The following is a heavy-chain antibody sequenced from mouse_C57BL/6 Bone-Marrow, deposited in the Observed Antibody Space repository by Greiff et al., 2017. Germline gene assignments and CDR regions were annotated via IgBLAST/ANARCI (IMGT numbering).Heavy chain of an antibody. Sequence: VHLVESGAELVRPGASVTLSCKASGYTFTDYEMHWVKQTPVHGLEWIGAIDPETGGTAYNQKFKGKAILTADKSSSTAYMELRSLPSEDSAVYYCTREGYYDYDDLDYWGQGTTLTVSS. CDR3: TREGYYDYDDLDY. V-gene: IGHV1-15*01. CDR2: IDPETGGT. D-gene: IGHD2-4*01. CDR1: GYTFTDYE. J-gene: IGHJ2*01.